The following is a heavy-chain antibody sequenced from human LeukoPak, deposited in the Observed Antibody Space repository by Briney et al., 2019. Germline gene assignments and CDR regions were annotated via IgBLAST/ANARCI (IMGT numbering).Heavy chain of an antibody. D-gene: IGHD3-10*01. CDR2: ISAYNGNT. CDR1: GYTFTSYG. V-gene: IGHV1-18*01. J-gene: IGHJ4*02. Sequence: ASVKVSCKASGYTFTSYGISWVRQAPGQGLEWMGWISAYNGNTNYAQKLQGRVTMTTDTSTSTAYMELRSLRSDDTAVYYCARDRLWAMVRGVTFDYWGQGTLVTVSS. CDR3: ARDRLWAMVRGVTFDY.